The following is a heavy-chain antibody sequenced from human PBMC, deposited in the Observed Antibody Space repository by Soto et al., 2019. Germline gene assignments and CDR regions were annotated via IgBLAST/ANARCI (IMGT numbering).Heavy chain of an antibody. CDR2: IYYGGST. Sequence: QVQLQESGPALVRPSDSLSLMCSVSGVPITTFYWSWIRQAPGKGLEYIGYIYYGGSTHYNPALKSRVTTPVDTAKNEFSLNLRSGTAADTAAYYGARGQLLHSQYGVDVWGEGTTVIV. J-gene: IGHJ6*02. CDR1: GVPITTFY. CDR3: ARGQLLHSQYGVDV. D-gene: IGHD3-10*01. V-gene: IGHV4-59*07.